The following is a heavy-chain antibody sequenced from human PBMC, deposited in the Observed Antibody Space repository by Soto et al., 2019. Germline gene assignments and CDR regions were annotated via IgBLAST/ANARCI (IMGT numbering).Heavy chain of an antibody. Sequence: QLQLQESGSGLVKPSQTLSLTCAVSGGSISSGGYSWSWIRQPPGKGLEWIGYIYHSGSTYYNPSLKNRVTTSVDRSKNQFSLKISSVTAADTAVYYCAAGGGLPRYYWGQGTLVTVSS. CDR3: AAGGGLPRYY. D-gene: IGHD5-12*01. CDR1: GGSISSGGYS. CDR2: IYHSGST. V-gene: IGHV4-30-2*01. J-gene: IGHJ4*02.